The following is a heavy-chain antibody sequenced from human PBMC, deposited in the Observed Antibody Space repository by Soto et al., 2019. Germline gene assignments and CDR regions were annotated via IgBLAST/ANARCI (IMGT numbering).Heavy chain of an antibody. Sequence: SETLSLTCTVSGGSIIRYYWSWIRQPAGKGLEWIGRIYTSGSTNYNPSLKSRVTMSVDTSKNQFSLKLSSVTAADTAVYYCARDLIQGLVISGRGNYAWNWFDPWGQGTLVTVSS. CDR1: GGSIIRYY. CDR2: IYTSGST. V-gene: IGHV4-4*07. D-gene: IGHD3-9*01. CDR3: ARDLIQGLVISGRGNYAWNWFDP. J-gene: IGHJ5*02.